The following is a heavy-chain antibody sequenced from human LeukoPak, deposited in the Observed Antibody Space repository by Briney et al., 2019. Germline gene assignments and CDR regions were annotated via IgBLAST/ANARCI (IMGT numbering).Heavy chain of an antibody. V-gene: IGHV1-2*06. CDR1: GYTFTGYY. D-gene: IGHD2-15*01. Sequence: ASVKVSCKAAGYTFTGYYMFWLRQAPGQGLEWMGRISPNSGGTNYAQKFQGRVTMTRDKSISTAYMELSRLRSDDTAVYYCARGYCSGGSCYSVENWFDPWGQGTLVTVSS. CDR2: ISPNSGGT. CDR3: ARGYCSGGSCYSVENWFDP. J-gene: IGHJ5*02.